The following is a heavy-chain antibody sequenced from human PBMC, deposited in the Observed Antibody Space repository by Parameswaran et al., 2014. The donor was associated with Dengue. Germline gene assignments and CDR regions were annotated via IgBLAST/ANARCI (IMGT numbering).Heavy chain of an antibody. V-gene: IGHV4-34*01. CDR3: ARSGRGALPAANAKHWYFDL. Sequence: RWIRQPPGKGLEWIGEINHSGSTNYNPSLKSRVTISVDTSKNQFSLKLSSVTAADTAVYYCARSGRGALPAANAKHWYFDLWGRGTLVTVSS. D-gene: IGHD2-2*01. J-gene: IGHJ2*01. CDR2: INHSGST.